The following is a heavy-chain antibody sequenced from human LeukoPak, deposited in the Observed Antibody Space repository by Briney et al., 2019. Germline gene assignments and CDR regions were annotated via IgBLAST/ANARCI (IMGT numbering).Heavy chain of an antibody. V-gene: IGHV4-39*07. CDR2: IYNTGNP. J-gene: IGHJ6*02. D-gene: IGHD2-2*01. CDR3: ARDCTSTSCFVEGHYYYYGMDV. Sequence: SETLSLTCTVSGGSISSSSYYWGWIRQPPGKGLDWIGSIYNTGNPYYNPSLKSRVTMSVDTSKNQFSLRLSSVTAADTAVYYCARDCTSTSCFVEGHYYYYGMDVWGQGTTVTVSS. CDR1: GGSISSSSYY.